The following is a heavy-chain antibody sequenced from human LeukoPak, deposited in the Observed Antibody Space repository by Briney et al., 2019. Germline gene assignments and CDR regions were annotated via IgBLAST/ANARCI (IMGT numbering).Heavy chain of an antibody. J-gene: IGHJ4*02. D-gene: IGHD6-6*01. Sequence: SETLSLTCTVSGYSISSGYYWGWIRQPPGKGLEWIVNIYHTGSTYYNPSLKSRVTISVDTSKNQFSLKLSSVTAADTAVYYCVRSSPSIFDYWGQGTLVTVSS. CDR1: GYSISSGYY. V-gene: IGHV4-38-2*02. CDR2: IYHTGST. CDR3: VRSSPSIFDY.